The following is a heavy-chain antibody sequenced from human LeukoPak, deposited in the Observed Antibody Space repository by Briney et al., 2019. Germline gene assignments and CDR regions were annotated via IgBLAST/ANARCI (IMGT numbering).Heavy chain of an antibody. J-gene: IGHJ3*02. CDR3: ARGGSYTAGAFDI. V-gene: IGHV3-74*01. D-gene: IGHD1-26*01. CDR2: ISSDGSST. CDR1: GFTFSSYA. Sequence: GGSLRLSCAASGFTFSSYAMSWVRQAPGKGLEWVSRISSDGSSTSYAGSVRGRFTISRDNAKNTLYLQMNSLRAEDTAVYYCARGGSYTAGAFDIWGQGTLVTVSS.